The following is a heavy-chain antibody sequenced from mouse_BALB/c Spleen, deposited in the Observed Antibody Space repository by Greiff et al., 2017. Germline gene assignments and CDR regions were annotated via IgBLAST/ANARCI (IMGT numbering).Heavy chain of an antibody. D-gene: IGHD2-10*02. J-gene: IGHJ1*01. Sequence: VQLKESGPGLVKPSQSLSLTCTVTGYSITSDYAWNWIRQFPGNKLEWMGYISYSGSTSYNPSLKSRISITRDTSKNQFFLQLNSVTTEDTATYYCARKKKYGNFYWYFDVWGAGTTVTVSS. CDR2: ISYSGST. V-gene: IGHV3-2*02. CDR3: ARKKKYGNFYWYFDV. CDR1: GYSITSDYA.